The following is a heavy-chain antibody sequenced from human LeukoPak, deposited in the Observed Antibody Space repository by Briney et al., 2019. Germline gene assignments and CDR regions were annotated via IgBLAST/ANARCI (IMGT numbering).Heavy chain of an antibody. V-gene: IGHV4-4*02. CDR3: ARDSGNDILTGYYHY. Sequence: SETLFLTCAVSGGSISSSNWWSWVRQPPGKGLEWSGEIYHSGSTNYNPSLKSRVTISVDKSKNQFSLKLSSVTAADTAVYYCARDSGNDILTGYYHYWGQGTLVTVSS. CDR1: GGSISSSNW. D-gene: IGHD3-9*01. CDR2: IYHSGST. J-gene: IGHJ4*02.